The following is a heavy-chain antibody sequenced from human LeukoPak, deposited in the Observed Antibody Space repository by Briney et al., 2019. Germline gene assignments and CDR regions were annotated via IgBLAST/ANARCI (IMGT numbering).Heavy chain of an antibody. Sequence: ETLSLTCTVSGGSISNYYWSWIRQPPGKGLEWIGYIYYSGSTNYNPSLKSRVTISVDTSKNQFSLNLSSVTAADTAMYYCARDRSPEGYYDSSHWDYYHGMDVWGQGTTVTVSS. CDR3: ARDRSPEGYYDSSHWDYYHGMDV. CDR2: IYYSGST. D-gene: IGHD3-22*01. J-gene: IGHJ6*02. V-gene: IGHV4-59*12. CDR1: GGSISNYY.